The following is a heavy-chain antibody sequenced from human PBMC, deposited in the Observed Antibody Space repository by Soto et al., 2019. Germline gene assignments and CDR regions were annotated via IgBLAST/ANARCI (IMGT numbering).Heavy chain of an antibody. Sequence: PGGSLRLSCIASEFTFISSFMGWVRQAPGKGLEWVCNINQDGSGTYYVDSVKGRFTISRDNAKNSLYLQMNSLRAEETAVYYCASYFRGSGRYFFDXWGQGTLVPVSX. J-gene: IGHJ4*02. V-gene: IGHV3-7*03. CDR3: ASYFRGSGRYFFDX. CDR1: EFTFISSF. D-gene: IGHD6-19*01. CDR2: INQDGSGT.